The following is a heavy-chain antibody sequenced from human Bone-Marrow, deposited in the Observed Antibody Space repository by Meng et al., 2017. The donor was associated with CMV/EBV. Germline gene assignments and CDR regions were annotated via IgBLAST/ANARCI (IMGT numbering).Heavy chain of an antibody. D-gene: IGHD2-8*02. V-gene: IGHV1-58*01. CDR1: GFTFTGSA. J-gene: IGHJ5*02. Sequence: SVKVSCKGSGFTFTGSAVQWVRQARGQGLEWIGWIVVGSGNTNYAQKFQERVTMTRDKSTSTAYMELSGLRSEDTALYYCASDPSGYCSDTHCPPPRSWGQGTLVTFSS. CDR3: ASDPSGYCSDTHCPPPRS. CDR2: IVVGSGNT.